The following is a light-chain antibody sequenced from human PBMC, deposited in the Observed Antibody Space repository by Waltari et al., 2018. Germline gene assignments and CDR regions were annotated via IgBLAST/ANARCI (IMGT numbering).Light chain of an antibody. J-gene: IGLJ3*02. CDR3: GTWDDSLSAQV. CDR1: SPTIGSNY. Sequence: QSVLTQPPSVSAAPGQKVTISCSGSSPTIGSNYVSWDLQIPGTAPKLLIYDNDKRPSGIPDRFSGSKSGTSATLGITGLQTGDEADYYCGTWDDSLSAQVFGGGTKLTVL. CDR2: DND. V-gene: IGLV1-51*01.